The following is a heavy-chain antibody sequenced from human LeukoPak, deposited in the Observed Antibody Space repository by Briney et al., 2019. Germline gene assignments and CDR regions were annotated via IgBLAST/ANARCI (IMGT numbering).Heavy chain of an antibody. CDR2: INPGDSDT. Sequence: GESLQISCKGSGYRFTRHWIGGVRQMPGKGLEWMGIINPGDSDTRYSPSSQGQVTISADKSINTAYLQWSSLKASDTAMYYCARAAYCGANCYSVGWFDSWGQGTLVTVSS. D-gene: IGHD2-21*02. V-gene: IGHV5-51*01. CDR1: GYRFTRHW. J-gene: IGHJ5*01. CDR3: ARAAYCGANCYSVGWFDS.